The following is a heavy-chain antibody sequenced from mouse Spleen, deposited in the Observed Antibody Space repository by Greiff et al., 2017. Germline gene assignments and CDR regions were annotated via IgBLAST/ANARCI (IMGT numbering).Heavy chain of an antibody. CDR1: GYTFTSYW. CDR2: IDPNSGGT. Sequence: QVQLKESGAELAKPGASVKLSCKASGYTFTSYWMHWVKQRPGRGLEWIGRIDPNSGGTKYNEKFKSKATLTVDKPSSTAYMQLSSLTSEDSAVYYCFITTVVADYWGQGTTLTVSS. J-gene: IGHJ2*01. CDR3: FITTVVADY. D-gene: IGHD1-1*01. V-gene: IGHV1-72*01.